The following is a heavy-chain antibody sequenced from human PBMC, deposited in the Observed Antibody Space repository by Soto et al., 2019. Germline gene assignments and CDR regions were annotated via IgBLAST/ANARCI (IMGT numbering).Heavy chain of an antibody. J-gene: IGHJ6*02. D-gene: IGHD3-3*01. V-gene: IGHV1-69*13. Sequence: GASVKVSCKASGGTFSSYAISWVRQAPGQGLEWMGGIIPIFGTANYAQKFQGRVTITADESTSTAYMELSSLRSEDTAVYYCARGRFLEWLLYLNYYYYYGMDVWGQGTTVTVSS. CDR1: GGTFSSYA. CDR3: ARGRFLEWLLYLNYYYYYGMDV. CDR2: IIPIFGTA.